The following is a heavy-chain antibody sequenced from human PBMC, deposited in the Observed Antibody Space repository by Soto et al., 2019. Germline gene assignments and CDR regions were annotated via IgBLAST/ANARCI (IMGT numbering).Heavy chain of an antibody. D-gene: IGHD3-22*01. V-gene: IGHV4-39*01. CDR3: ARSHSSGYNAGSEI. CDR2: IYYSGST. CDR1: GGSISSSSYY. J-gene: IGHJ3*02. Sequence: QLQLQESGPGLVKPSETLSLTCTVSGGSISSSSYYWGWIRQPPGKGLEWIGSIYYSGSTYYNPSLKSRVTISVDTSKNQFSLKLSSVTAADTAVYYCARSHSSGYNAGSEIWGQGTMVTVSS.